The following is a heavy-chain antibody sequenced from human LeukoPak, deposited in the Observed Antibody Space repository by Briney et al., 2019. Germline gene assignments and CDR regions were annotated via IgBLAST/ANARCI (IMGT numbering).Heavy chain of an antibody. CDR2: IKQDGSEK. J-gene: IGHJ4*02. D-gene: IGHD6-19*01. CDR1: GFTFSSFW. Sequence: GGSLRLSCAASGFTFSSFWMSWVRQAPGKGLEWVANIKQDGSEKYYLDSVKGRFTISRDNAKNSLYLQMNSLRAEDSAVYYCARIAVAGIDYWGQGTLVAVSS. CDR3: ARIAVAGIDY. V-gene: IGHV3-7*01.